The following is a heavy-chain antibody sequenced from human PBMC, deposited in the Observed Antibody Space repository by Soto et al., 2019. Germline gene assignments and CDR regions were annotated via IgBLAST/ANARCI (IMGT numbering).Heavy chain of an antibody. D-gene: IGHD6-19*01. CDR3: ATSRASIAVAGETEYYFDY. J-gene: IGHJ4*02. Sequence: GASVKVSCKASGGTFSSYAISWVRQAPGQGLEWMGGINPICGRANYTQKFQGWVTMTRDTSISTAYMELSRLRSDDTAVYYCATSRASIAVAGETEYYFDYWGQGTRVTVSS. CDR2: INPICGRA. V-gene: IGHV1-2*04. CDR1: GGTFSSYA.